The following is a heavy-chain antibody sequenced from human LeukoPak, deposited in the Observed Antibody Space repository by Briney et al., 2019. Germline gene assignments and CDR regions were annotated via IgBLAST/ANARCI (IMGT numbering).Heavy chain of an antibody. D-gene: IGHD4-17*01. V-gene: IGHV3-48*03. CDR1: RFTFSSYE. CDR3: ARGGVSTVTTRRNWFDP. CDR2: ISSSGSTI. J-gene: IGHJ5*02. Sequence: GGSLRLSCAASRFTFSSYEMNWVRQAPGKGLEWVSYISSSGSTIYHADSVKGRFTISRDNAKNSLYLQMNSLRAEDTAVYYCARGGVSTVTTRRNWFDPWGQGTLVTVSS.